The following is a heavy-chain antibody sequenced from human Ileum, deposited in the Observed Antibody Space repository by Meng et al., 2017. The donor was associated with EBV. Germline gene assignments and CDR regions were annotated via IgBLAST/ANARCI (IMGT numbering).Heavy chain of an antibody. CDR3: ARPIAAAGWFDP. Sequence: GPGLGTAEETRSLTCTDSGGPINSRGCYWCSIFQPQGKGLEWIGRIYFSGRTDYNPSRRSRVAISVDTSKNQFSLKLSSVTDADKAVYYCARPIAAAGWFDPWGQGTLVTVSS. CDR1: GGPINSRGCY. J-gene: IGHJ5*02. D-gene: IGHD6-13*01. CDR2: IYFSGRT. V-gene: IGHV4-39*01.